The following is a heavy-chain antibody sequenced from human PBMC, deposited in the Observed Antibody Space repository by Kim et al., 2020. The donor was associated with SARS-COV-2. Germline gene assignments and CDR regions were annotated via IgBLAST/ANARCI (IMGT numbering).Heavy chain of an antibody. CDR3: ARDLLWYSSSWYKHRQNYYYGMDV. CDR1: GFTFSSYA. Sequence: GGSLRLSCAASGFTFSSYAMHWVRQAPGKGLEWVAVISYDGSNKYYADSVKGRFTISRDNSKNTLYLQMNSLRAEDTAVYYCARDLLWYSSSWYKHRQNYYYGMDVWGQGTTVTVSS. D-gene: IGHD6-13*01. CDR2: ISYDGSNK. V-gene: IGHV3-30*04. J-gene: IGHJ6*02.